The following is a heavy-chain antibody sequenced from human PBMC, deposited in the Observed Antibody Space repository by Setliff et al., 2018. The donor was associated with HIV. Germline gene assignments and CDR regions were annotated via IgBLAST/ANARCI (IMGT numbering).Heavy chain of an antibody. D-gene: IGHD1-26*01. V-gene: IGHV4-39*01. CDR2: IYYTGST. J-gene: IGHJ4*02. CDR1: GDSISSSYYY. Sequence: PSETLSLTCTVSGDSISSSYYYWGWIRQPPGKGLEWIGNIYYTGSTYYTPSLNSRVTISVDTSKNQFSLKLYSVTAADTAVYYCAGGPGTTSIDYWAQGTLVTVSS. CDR3: AGGPGTTSIDY.